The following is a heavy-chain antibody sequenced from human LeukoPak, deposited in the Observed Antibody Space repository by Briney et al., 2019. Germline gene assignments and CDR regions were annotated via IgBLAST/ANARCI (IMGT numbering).Heavy chain of an antibody. CDR2: INHSGST. Sequence: SETLSLTCAVYGGSFSGYYWGWIRHRPGTGLEWIGEINHSGSTNYNPSLKRRVTVSVDTSKNQSSLKLSSMTAADTAVYYCARGPLLFCSSTSCDPRNDCWGQGTLVTASS. CDR1: GGSFSGYY. V-gene: IGHV4-34*01. CDR3: ARGPLLFCSSTSCDPRNDC. D-gene: IGHD2-2*01. J-gene: IGHJ4*02.